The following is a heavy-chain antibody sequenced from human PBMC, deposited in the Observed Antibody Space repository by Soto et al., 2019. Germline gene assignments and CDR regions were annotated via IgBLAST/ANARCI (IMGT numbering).Heavy chain of an antibody. CDR2: INHSGST. V-gene: IGHV4-34*01. CDR3: ARSGIAVAGTKAEYFQH. D-gene: IGHD6-19*01. Sequence: SETLSLTCAVYGGSFSGYYWSWIRQPPGKGLEWIGEINHSGSTNYNPSLKSRVTISVGTSKNQFSLKLSSVTAADTAVYYCARSGIAVAGTKAEYFQHWGQGTLVTVSS. J-gene: IGHJ1*01. CDR1: GGSFSGYY.